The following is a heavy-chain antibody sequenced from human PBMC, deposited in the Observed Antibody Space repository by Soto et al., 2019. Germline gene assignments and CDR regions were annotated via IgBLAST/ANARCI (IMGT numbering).Heavy chain of an antibody. J-gene: IGHJ5*02. CDR2: ISPVFGTR. Sequence: QVQLVQSGAEVKKAGSSVKVSCKVSGGTFSTYPISWVRQAPGQGLEWMGWISPVFGTRDYAQQFQGRVTITADKGTSTAYMELSSLRSEDTPLYYCARVRGSTRDWYWYASWGQGTLVTVSS. V-gene: IGHV1-69*06. CDR3: ARVRGSTRDWYWYAS. CDR1: GGTFSTYP. D-gene: IGHD2-21*02.